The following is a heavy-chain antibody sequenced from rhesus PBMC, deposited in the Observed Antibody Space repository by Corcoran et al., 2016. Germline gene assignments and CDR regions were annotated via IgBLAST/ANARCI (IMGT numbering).Heavy chain of an antibody. CDR2: VSCSSGST. CDR3: ARDAVSLDV. Sequence: QVQLPESGPGLVKPSETLSLTCAVSGISITTHYWTSLRPSPGKGLEWIGYVSCSSGSTSYNPSLNSRVTISKDTSENQFYLRLNSMTAADTAVYYCARDAVSLDVWGRGLLVTVSS. J-gene: IGHJ5-2*02. V-gene: IGHV4-147*01. CDR1: GISITTHY.